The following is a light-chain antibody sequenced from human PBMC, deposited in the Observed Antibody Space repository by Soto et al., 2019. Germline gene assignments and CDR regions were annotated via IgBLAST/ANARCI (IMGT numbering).Light chain of an antibody. CDR2: GAS. V-gene: IGKV3-20*01. J-gene: IGKJ1*01. Sequence: EVVLTQSPGTLSLSPGERATLSCMASQSLSSNYLAWYQQKPGQAPRLLIYGASSRATGIPDRFSGSGSGTDFTLTISRLEPEDFAVFYCHQCDSSPWTFGQGTKVDIK. CDR3: HQCDSSPWT. CDR1: QSLSSNY.